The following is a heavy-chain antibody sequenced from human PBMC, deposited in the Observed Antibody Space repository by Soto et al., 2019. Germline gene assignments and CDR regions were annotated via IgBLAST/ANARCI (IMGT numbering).Heavy chain of an antibody. Sequence: VASVKVSCKSSGFTFTSYAIHWLRQAPGQRPQWMGWINGGSGNTKYSQDFQGRVTFTRDTFATTAYLELSSLRSEDTAVYYCARVPPWGNSAGDYYIQHYDSWGQGTLVTVSS. CDR2: INGGSGNT. CDR1: GFTFTSYA. D-gene: IGHD3-10*01. V-gene: IGHV1-3*01. CDR3: ARVPPWGNSAGDYYIQHYDS. J-gene: IGHJ4*02.